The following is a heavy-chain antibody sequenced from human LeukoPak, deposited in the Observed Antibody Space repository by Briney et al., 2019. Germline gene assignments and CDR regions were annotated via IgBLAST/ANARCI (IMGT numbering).Heavy chain of an antibody. V-gene: IGHV3-72*01. D-gene: IGHD3-16*01. CDR1: GFTFSDYI. CDR3: TRDGGGGDQSAFDM. CDR2: IRRGSNRYTT. J-gene: IGHJ3*02. Sequence: GGSLRLSCEASGFTFSDYILDWVRQAPGKGLEWVGRIRRGSNRYTTEYAASVKGRFIISRDDSKNSLYLHMNSLKTEETAVYYCTRDGGGGDQSAFDMWGQGTMVTVSS.